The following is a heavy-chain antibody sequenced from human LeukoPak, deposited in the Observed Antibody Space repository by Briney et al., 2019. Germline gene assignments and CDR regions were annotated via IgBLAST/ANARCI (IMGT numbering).Heavy chain of an antibody. CDR3: ASIYCYDSSGYPSNYYYGMDV. J-gene: IGHJ6*02. Sequence: ASVKVSCKASGYTFTSYGISWVRQAPRQGLEWMGWISAYNGNTNYAQKLQGRVTMTTDTSTSTAYMELRSLRSDDTAVYYCASIYCYDSSGYPSNYYYGMDVWGQGTTVTVSS. CDR1: GYTFTSYG. D-gene: IGHD3-22*01. V-gene: IGHV1-18*01. CDR2: ISAYNGNT.